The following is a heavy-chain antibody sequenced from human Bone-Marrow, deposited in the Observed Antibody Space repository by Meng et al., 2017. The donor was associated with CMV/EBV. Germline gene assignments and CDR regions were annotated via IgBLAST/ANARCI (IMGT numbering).Heavy chain of an antibody. Sequence: GESLKISCAASGFTFSSYEMNWVRQAPGKGLEWVAVISYDGSNKYYADSVKGRFTISRDNSKNTLYLQMNSLRAEDTAVYYCARSPSIDCGGDCYSDYWGQGTLVTVSS. CDR1: GFTFSSYE. D-gene: IGHD2-21*01. J-gene: IGHJ4*02. CDR3: ARSPSIDCGGDCYSDY. V-gene: IGHV3-30-3*01. CDR2: ISYDGSNK.